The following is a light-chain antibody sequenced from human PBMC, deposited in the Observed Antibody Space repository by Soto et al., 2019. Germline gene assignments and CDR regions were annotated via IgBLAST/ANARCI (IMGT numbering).Light chain of an antibody. CDR1: SSDVGAYKY. Sequence: QSVLTQPASVSGSPGQSVTISCTGTSSDVGAYKYVSWYQQHPGKAPKLMIYEVSNRPSGVSNRFSGSKSGNTASLTISGTQAEEEPDYYCNSYAGDIIRFVFGTGTKVTVL. CDR3: NSYAGDIIRFV. J-gene: IGLJ1*01. V-gene: IGLV2-14*01. CDR2: EVS.